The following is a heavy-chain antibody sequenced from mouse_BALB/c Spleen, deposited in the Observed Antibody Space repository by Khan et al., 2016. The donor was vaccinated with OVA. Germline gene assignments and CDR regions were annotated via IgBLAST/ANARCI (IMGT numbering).Heavy chain of an antibody. CDR3: ARSGNYEYDRFAY. V-gene: IGHV1S29*02. J-gene: IGHJ3*01. CDR1: GYTFTDYN. Sequence: EVQLQQSGPELVKPGASVKISCKASGYTFTDYNMHWVKQSHGKSLEWIGYIYPYNGGTGYNQKFKSKATLTVDTSSSTAYMELRSLTSEDSAVYYCARSGNYEYDRFAYWGQGTMVTVSA. D-gene: IGHD2-4*01. CDR2: IYPYNGGT.